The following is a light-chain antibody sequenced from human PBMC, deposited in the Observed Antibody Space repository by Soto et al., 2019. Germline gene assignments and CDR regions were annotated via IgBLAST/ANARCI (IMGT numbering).Light chain of an antibody. CDR2: KAA. CDR3: QQYYTYPWT. CDR1: QGISSW. V-gene: IGKV1-5*03. Sequence: DLPMTQSPSTLSASVGDRVTITCRASQGISSWLAWYQQKPGKAPQLLIYKAANLESGVPSRFGGSGSGTEFTLTISSLQPDDFATYYCQQYYTYPWTFGQGTKVEIK. J-gene: IGKJ1*01.